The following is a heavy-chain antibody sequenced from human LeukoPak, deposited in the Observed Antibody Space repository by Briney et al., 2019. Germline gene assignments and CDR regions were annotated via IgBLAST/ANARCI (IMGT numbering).Heavy chain of an antibody. Sequence: ASVKVSCKASGYTFTGYYMHWVRQAPGQGLEWMGWINPNSGGTNYAQKFQGRVTKTRDTSISTAYMELSRLRSDDTAVYYCARDYYYDSSGDDYWGQGTLVTVSS. J-gene: IGHJ4*02. CDR2: INPNSGGT. CDR3: ARDYYYDSSGDDY. D-gene: IGHD3-22*01. CDR1: GYTFTGYY. V-gene: IGHV1-2*02.